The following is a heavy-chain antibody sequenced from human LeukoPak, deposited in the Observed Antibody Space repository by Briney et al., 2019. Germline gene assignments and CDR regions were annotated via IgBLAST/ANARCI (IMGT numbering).Heavy chain of an antibody. CDR3: ARTVNYYDTSGYSYYFDY. CDR1: GGSITDYY. D-gene: IGHD3-22*01. CDR2: IYYKGST. Sequence: SETLSLTCNVSGGSITDYYWSWLRQPPGKGLEWIGYIYYKGSTNYNPSLRSRVTISADTSKNLFSLKLSSVTTADTAVYYCARTVNYYDTSGYSYYFDYWGQGTLVTVSS. J-gene: IGHJ4*02. V-gene: IGHV4-59*01.